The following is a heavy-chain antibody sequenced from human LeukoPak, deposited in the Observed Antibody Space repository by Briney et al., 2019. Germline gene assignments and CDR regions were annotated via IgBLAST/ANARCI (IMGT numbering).Heavy chain of an antibody. CDR1: GFTFSTYW. J-gene: IGHJ4*02. CDR2: ISASGDST. V-gene: IGHV3-23*01. Sequence: GGSLRLSCAASGFTFSTYWMSWVRQAPGKGLEWVSAISASGDSTYYADSVKGRFTISRDNSKNTLYLQMNSLRAEDTAVYYCAKRGTSGRVDYWGQGTLVTVSS. D-gene: IGHD2-2*01. CDR3: AKRGTSGRVDY.